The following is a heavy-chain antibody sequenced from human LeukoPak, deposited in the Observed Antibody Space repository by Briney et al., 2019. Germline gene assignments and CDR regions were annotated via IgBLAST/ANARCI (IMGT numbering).Heavy chain of an antibody. CDR2: ISSSSSYI. CDR3: AREARETTVDY. CDR1: GFTFSSYS. Sequence: GGSLRLSCAASGFTFSSYSMNWVRQAPGKGLEWVSSISSSSSYIYYADSVKGRFTISRDNAKNSLYLQMNSLRAEDTAVYYCAREARETTVDYWGQGTLVTVSS. V-gene: IGHV3-21*01. D-gene: IGHD4-17*01. J-gene: IGHJ4*02.